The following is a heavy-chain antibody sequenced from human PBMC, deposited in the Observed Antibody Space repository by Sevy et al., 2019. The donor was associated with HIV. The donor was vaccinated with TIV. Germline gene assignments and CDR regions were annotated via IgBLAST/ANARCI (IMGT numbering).Heavy chain of an antibody. J-gene: IGHJ4*02. CDR1: GFTFSSYA. Sequence: GGSLRLSCAASGFTFSSYAMHWVRQAPGKGLEWVAVISYDGSNKYYADSVKGRFTISRDNSKNTLYLQMNSLRAEDTAVYYRASDIRITGTLPFDYWGQGTLVTVSS. V-gene: IGHV3-30-3*01. D-gene: IGHD1-20*01. CDR3: ASDIRITGTLPFDY. CDR2: ISYDGSNK.